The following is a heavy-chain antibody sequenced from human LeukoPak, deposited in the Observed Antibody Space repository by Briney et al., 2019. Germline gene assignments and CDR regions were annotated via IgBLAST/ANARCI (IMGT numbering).Heavy chain of an antibody. CDR3: ERGPGIVVVGKDY. J-gene: IGHJ4*02. V-gene: IGHV3-48*04. CDR1: GFIFSSYS. Sequence: PGGSLRLSCAASGFIFSSYSMNWVRQAPGKGLEWVSYISSSSSTIYYADSVKGRFTISRDNAKNSLYLQMSSLRVEDTAVYYCERGPGIVVVGKDYWGQGTLVTVSS. CDR2: ISSSSSTI. D-gene: IGHD6-19*01.